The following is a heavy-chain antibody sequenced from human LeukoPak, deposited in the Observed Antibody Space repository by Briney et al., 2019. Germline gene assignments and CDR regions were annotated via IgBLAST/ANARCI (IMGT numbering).Heavy chain of an antibody. D-gene: IGHD3-10*01. CDR3: AREARVGESIRDDY. J-gene: IGHJ4*02. CDR2: IIPIFGTA. Sequence: GIIPIFGTANYAQKFQGRVTITADESTSTAYMELSSLRAEDTAVYYCAREARVGESIRDDYWGQGTLVTVSS. V-gene: IGHV1-69*01.